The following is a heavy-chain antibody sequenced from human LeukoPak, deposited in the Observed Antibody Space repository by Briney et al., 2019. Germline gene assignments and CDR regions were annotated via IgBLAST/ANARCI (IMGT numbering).Heavy chain of an antibody. J-gene: IGHJ4*02. D-gene: IGHD5-18*01. CDR1: GYSFTSYW. CDR2: IDPSDSYT. V-gene: IGHV5-10-1*01. CDR3: AREEGTAMVSYFDY. Sequence: GESLKISCKGSGYSFTSYWISWVRQMPGKGLEWMGRIDPSDSYTNYSPSFQGHVTISSDKSISTASLQWSSLKASDTAMYYCAREEGTAMVSYFDYWGQGTLVTVSS.